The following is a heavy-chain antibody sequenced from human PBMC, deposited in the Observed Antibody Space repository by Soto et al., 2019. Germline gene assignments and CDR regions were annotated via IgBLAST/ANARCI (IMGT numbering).Heavy chain of an antibody. Sequence: RQEPGKGLEWVSYISSSGSTIYYADSVKGRFTISRDNAKNSLYLQMNSLRAEDTAVYYCARGSLGTTVTTNVYYYYYMDVWAKGTTVTVSS. CDR2: ISSSGSTI. V-gene: IGHV3-11*01. J-gene: IGHJ6*03. CDR3: ARGSLGTTVTTNVYYYYYMDV. D-gene: IGHD4-17*01.